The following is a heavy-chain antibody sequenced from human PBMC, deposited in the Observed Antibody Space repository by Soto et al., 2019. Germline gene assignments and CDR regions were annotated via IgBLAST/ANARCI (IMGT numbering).Heavy chain of an antibody. CDR1: GGSVRSSSYY. Sequence: SETLSLTCTVSGGSVRSSSYYWGWIRQSPGEGLEWIGTISYSGTTFYDPSLKSRVTISIDTSKNQLSLKLSSVTAADTAVYYCARRNYPYYFDYWDQGILVTVS. CDR2: ISYSGTT. CDR3: ARRNYPYYFDY. J-gene: IGHJ4*02. V-gene: IGHV4-39*01. D-gene: IGHD3-10*01.